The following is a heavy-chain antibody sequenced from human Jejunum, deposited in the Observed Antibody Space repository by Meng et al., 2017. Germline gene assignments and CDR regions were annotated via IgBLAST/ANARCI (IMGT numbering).Heavy chain of an antibody. CDR3: ARVNWTSSYWYFDL. CDR1: GASMSSGNYY. CDR2: IYYSGST. J-gene: IGHJ2*01. D-gene: IGHD1-1*01. Sequence: QMHTKEQGPGLVKPSQTLSLTCTVSGASMSSGNYYWTWIRQHPGKGLEWIGYIYYSGSTYYNPSLQSLVTISIDMSENQFSLKLTSVTAADTAVYYCARVNWTSSYWYFDLWGRGTLVTVSS. V-gene: IGHV4-31*01.